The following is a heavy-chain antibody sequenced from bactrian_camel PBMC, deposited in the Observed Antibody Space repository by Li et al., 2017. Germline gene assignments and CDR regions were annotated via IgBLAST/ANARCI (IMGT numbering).Heavy chain of an antibody. J-gene: IGHJ4*01. Sequence: VQLVESGGGSVQAGGSLRLSCAASGFTFNTYTMNWVRQVPGKGLEWVSVINSGGGPNYAGSVKGRFTISRDNAKNTLYLQLNSLKIEDTAMYYCAEGRGSRGEHCYSLNYWGLGTQVTVS. CDR2: INSGGGP. CDR3: AEGRGSRGEHCYSLNY. CDR1: GFTFNTYT. V-gene: IGHV3S42*01. D-gene: IGHD6*01.